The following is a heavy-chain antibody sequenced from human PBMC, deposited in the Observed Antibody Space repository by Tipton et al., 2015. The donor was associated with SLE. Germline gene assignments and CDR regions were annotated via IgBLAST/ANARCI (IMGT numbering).Heavy chain of an antibody. V-gene: IGHV4-59*11. CDR2: IYYSGST. Sequence: GLVKPSETLSLTCTVSGGSISSHYWSWIRQPPGKGLEWIGYIYYSGSTNYNPSLKSRVTISVDTSKNQFSLKLSSVTAADTAVYYCATTVASYFDYWGQGTLVTVSS. J-gene: IGHJ4*02. D-gene: IGHD4-23*01. CDR3: ATTVASYFDY. CDR1: GGSISSHY.